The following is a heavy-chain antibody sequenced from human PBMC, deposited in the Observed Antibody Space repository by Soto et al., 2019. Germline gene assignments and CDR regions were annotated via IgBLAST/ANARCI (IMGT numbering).Heavy chain of an antibody. CDR1: GGTFSSFA. V-gene: IGHV1-69*13. CDR2: TTPILGTA. CDR3: ARGNALDI. Sequence: GASVKVSCKASGGTFSSFAINWVRQAPGQGPEWMGGTTPILGTANYAQKFQGRVTIIADETTNTASLELTSLRSEDTAVYYCARGNALDIWGQGTPVTVYS. J-gene: IGHJ6*02.